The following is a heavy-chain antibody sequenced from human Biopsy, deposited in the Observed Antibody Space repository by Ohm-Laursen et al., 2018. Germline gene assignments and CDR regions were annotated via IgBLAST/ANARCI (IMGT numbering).Heavy chain of an antibody. CDR2: ISGSGTTI. J-gene: IGHJ4*02. CDR1: GSTFSDYY. D-gene: IGHD3-10*01. Sequence: SLRLSCSASGSTFSDYYMSWIRQAPGKGLEWLSYISGSGTTIFYANSVKGRFTVSWDNANNSLYLQMNSLTVEVTAVYYCARDGAGSYHDYWGQGTLVTVSS. CDR3: ARDGAGSYHDY. V-gene: IGHV3-11*01.